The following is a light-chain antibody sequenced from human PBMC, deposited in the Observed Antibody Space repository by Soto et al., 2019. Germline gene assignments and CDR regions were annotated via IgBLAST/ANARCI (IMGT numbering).Light chain of an antibody. CDR3: QQSYSTPRT. CDR1: QSISSY. Sequence: DIQMTQSPSSLSASVGDRVTITCRASQSISSYLNWYQQKPWKAPKLLIYAASSLKSGVPSRFSGGGSGTDFTLTISSLQPEDFATYYCQQSYSTPRTFGQGTKLEIK. V-gene: IGKV1-39*01. J-gene: IGKJ2*02. CDR2: AAS.